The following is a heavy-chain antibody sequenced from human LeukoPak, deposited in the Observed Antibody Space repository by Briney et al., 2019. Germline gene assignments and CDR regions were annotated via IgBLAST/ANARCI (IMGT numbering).Heavy chain of an antibody. CDR1: GGSISSGGYS. CDR3: ARYYDFWSGTKEHWFDP. J-gene: IGHJ5*02. V-gene: IGHV4-30-2*01. CDR2: IYHSGST. Sequence: SETLSLTCAVSGGSISSGGYSWSWLRQPPGKGLEWIGYIYHSGSTYYNPSLKSRVTISVDRSKNQFSLKLSSVTAADTAVYYCARYYDFWSGTKEHWFDPWGQGTLVTVSS. D-gene: IGHD3-3*01.